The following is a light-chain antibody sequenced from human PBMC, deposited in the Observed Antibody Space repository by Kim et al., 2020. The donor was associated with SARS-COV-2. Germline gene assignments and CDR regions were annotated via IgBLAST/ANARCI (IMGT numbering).Light chain of an antibody. J-gene: IGKJ1*01. CDR1: QTINIF. V-gene: IGKV1-39*01. CDR2: AAS. Sequence: SVGDRVTITCRASQTINIFLNWYQQKPGNAPNLLIYAASNLQSGVPSRFSGSGSGTDFTLTINSLQPEDFATYVCQQSHTTPWTFGPGTKVDIK. CDR3: QQSHTTPWT.